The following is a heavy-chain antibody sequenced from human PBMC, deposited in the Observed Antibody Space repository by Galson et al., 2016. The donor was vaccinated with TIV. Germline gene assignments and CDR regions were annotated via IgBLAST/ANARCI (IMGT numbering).Heavy chain of an antibody. CDR1: GFTFNTHW. D-gene: IGHD3-10*01. CDR3: ARGSHVDY. CDR2: IKQDGSEK. Sequence: SLRLSCAASGFTFNTHWMIWVRQAPGKGLEWVANIKQDGSEKYYVDSVKGRFTISRDNARNSLYLQMNSLRVEDTAVYYCARGSHVDYWGQGTLVTVSS. J-gene: IGHJ4*02. V-gene: IGHV3-7*01.